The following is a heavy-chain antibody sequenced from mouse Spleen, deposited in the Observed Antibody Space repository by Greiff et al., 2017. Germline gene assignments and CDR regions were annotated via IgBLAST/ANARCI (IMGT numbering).Heavy chain of an antibody. Sequence: VQLQQSGPGLVKPSQSLSLTCSVTGYSITSGYYWNWIRQFPGNKLEWMGYISYDGSNNYNPSLKNRISITRDTSKNQFFLKLNSVTTEDTATYYCANYDGYFFDYWGQGTTLTVSS. V-gene: IGHV3-6*01. J-gene: IGHJ2*01. CDR1: GYSITSGYY. CDR3: ANYDGYFFDY. D-gene: IGHD2-3*01. CDR2: ISYDGSN.